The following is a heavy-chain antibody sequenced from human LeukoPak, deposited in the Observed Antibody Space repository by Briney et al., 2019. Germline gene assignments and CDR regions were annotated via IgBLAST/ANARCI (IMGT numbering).Heavy chain of an antibody. D-gene: IGHD3-22*01. CDR3: AGGPWRSDTGGYVFDY. CDR1: GFTFSTYW. V-gene: IGHV3-74*01. Sequence: PGGSLRLSCAASGFTFSTYWMHWVRQAPGKGLVWVSRINSDGSSTRYADSEKGRFTISRDNAKNTLYLQMNSLRADDTAVYYCAGGPWRSDTGGYVFDYWGQGTLVTVSS. CDR2: INSDGSST. J-gene: IGHJ4*02.